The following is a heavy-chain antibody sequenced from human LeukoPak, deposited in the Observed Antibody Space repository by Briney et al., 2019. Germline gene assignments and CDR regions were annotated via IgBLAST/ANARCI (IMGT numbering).Heavy chain of an antibody. V-gene: IGHV3-23*01. D-gene: IGHD3/OR15-3a*01. J-gene: IGHJ5*02. Sequence: GSLRLSCAASGFTFSSYAMSWVRQAPGKGLEWVSAISGSGGSTYYADSVKGRFTISRDNSKNTLYLQMNSLRAEDTAVYYCAKRLRIMIFGDNDPWGQGTLVTVSS. CDR2: ISGSGGST. CDR1: GFTFSSYA. CDR3: AKRLRIMIFGDNDP.